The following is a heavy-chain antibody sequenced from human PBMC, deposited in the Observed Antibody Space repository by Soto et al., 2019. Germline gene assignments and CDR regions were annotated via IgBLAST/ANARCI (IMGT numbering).Heavy chain of an antibody. CDR2: ISGSGGST. V-gene: IGHV3-23*01. J-gene: IGHJ6*02. CDR3: AKDLRVSRAYYDFWSGYYLGYYYGMDV. D-gene: IGHD3-3*01. CDR1: GFTFSSYA. Sequence: PGGSLRLSCAASGFTFSSYAMSWVRQAPGKGLERVSAISGSGGSTYYADSVKGRFTISRDNSKNTLYLQMNSLRAEDTAVYYCAKDLRVSRAYYDFWSGYYLGYYYGMDVWGQGTTVTVSS.